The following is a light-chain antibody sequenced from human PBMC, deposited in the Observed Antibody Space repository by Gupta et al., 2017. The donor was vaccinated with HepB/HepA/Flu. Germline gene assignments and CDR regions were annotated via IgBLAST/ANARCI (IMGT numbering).Light chain of an antibody. Sequence: QSVLTQPPSASGTPGQRVTISCSGSTSNIGVNTVNWYQHVPGSAPKLLMYDNDQRPSGVPDRFSASKSGTSASLAISGLQSGDEADYYCAAWHDSVDAPVFGGGPKLTVL. J-gene: IGLJ2*01. V-gene: IGLV1-44*01. CDR1: TSNIGVNT. CDR2: DND. CDR3: AAWHDSVDAPV.